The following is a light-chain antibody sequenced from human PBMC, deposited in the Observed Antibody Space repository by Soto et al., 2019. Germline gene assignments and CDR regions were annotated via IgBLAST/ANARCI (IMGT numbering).Light chain of an antibody. CDR1: QSISSSC. CDR3: QHYGSSSIP. V-gene: IGKV3-20*01. J-gene: IGKJ5*01. Sequence: EIMVKISPCTLSLSPRERATLSCGASQSISSSCLACYHQKPGQAPRLLIYAAASRATGIPDRFSGGGSGTDFTLTISRLEPEDFAVYYCQHYGSSSIPFGQGTRLEIK. CDR2: AAA.